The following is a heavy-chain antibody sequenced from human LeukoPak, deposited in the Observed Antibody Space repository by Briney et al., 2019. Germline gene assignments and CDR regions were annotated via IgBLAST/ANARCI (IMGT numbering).Heavy chain of an antibody. CDR2: IYDSGST. CDR3: ASETASQSSYYFDY. D-gene: IGHD6-6*01. J-gene: IGHJ4*02. CDR1: GGSIRSSYYH. V-gene: IGHV4-39*01. Sequence: SETLSLTCTVSGGSIRSSYYHWGWIRQPRGKGLEWIGSIYDSGSTYYNPSLKSRVTISVDTSKNQFSLKLSSVTAADTAVYYCASETASQSSYYFDYWGQGTLVTVSS.